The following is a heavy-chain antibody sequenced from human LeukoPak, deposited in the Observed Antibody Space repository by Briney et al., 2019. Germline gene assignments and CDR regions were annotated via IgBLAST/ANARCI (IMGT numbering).Heavy chain of an antibody. CDR1: GYNFANYW. CDR2: IYPGDSDT. Sequence: GESLKISCQGSGYNFANYWIAWVRQMPGKGLECMGIIYPGDSDTRYSPSFQGQVTFSADKSISTVYLQWRSLKASDTAMYYCARREGPTARTRSYYFDYWGQGSPVTVSS. V-gene: IGHV5-51*01. CDR3: ARREGPTARTRSYYFDY. D-gene: IGHD1-26*01. J-gene: IGHJ4*02.